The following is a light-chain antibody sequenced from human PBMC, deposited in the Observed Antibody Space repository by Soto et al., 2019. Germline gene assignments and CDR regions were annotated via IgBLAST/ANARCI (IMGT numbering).Light chain of an antibody. CDR1: QSVSSY. Sequence: EIVLTQSPATLSLYPGERATLSCSASQSVSSYLAWYQQKPGQAPRLLIYDASNRATGIPARFSGSGSGTDFTLTISSLEPEDFAVYYCQQRSNWPITFGQGTRLEIK. V-gene: IGKV3-11*01. J-gene: IGKJ5*01. CDR2: DAS. CDR3: QQRSNWPIT.